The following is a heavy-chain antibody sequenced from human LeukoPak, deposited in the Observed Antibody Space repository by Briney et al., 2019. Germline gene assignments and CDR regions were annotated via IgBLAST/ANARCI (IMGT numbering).Heavy chain of an antibody. D-gene: IGHD6-19*01. CDR1: GYTFTSYG. J-gene: IGHJ4*02. V-gene: IGHV1-18*01. CDR3: ARVRYSSGWPYYFDY. CDR2: ISAYNGNT. Sequence: ASVKVPCKASGYTFTSYGISWVRQAPGQGLEWMGWISAYNGNTNYAQKLQGRVTMTTDTSTSTAYMELRSLRSDDTAVYYCARVRYSSGWPYYFDYWGQGTLVTVSS.